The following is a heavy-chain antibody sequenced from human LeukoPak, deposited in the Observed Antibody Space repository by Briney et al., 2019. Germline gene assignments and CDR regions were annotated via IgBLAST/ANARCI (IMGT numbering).Heavy chain of an antibody. Sequence: GASVKVSCKVSGYTLTQLSVHWVRQAPGKGLEWMGGFDVEDGEIIYAQKFQGRVTMTEDTSTDTAYMELSSLRSEDTAVYYCATNRQIMILGVVIMPAFDIWGQRTMVTVSS. CDR3: ATNRQIMILGVVIMPAFDI. J-gene: IGHJ3*02. V-gene: IGHV1-24*01. CDR2: FDVEDGEI. D-gene: IGHD3-3*01. CDR1: GYTLTQLS.